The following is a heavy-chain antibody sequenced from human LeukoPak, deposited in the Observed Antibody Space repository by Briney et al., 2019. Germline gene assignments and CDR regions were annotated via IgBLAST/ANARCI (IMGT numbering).Heavy chain of an antibody. CDR3: ARNGIAAADDAFDI. Sequence: GGSLRLSCAASGFTFSNYAMHWVRQPPGKGLEWVAASSYGGSDKYYADSGKGRFTISRDNSKNTLYLQMNSLRADDTAVYYCARNGIAAADDAFDIWGQGTMVTVSS. V-gene: IGHV3-30*04. D-gene: IGHD6-13*01. CDR1: GFTFSNYA. CDR2: SSYGGSDK. J-gene: IGHJ3*02.